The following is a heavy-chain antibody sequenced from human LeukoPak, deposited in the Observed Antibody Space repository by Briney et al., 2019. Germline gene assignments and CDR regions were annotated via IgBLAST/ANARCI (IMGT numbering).Heavy chain of an antibody. V-gene: IGHV3-7*03. CDR2: VNHNGNVN. CDR3: ARGDGLDV. J-gene: IGHJ6*02. CDR1: GFTFSSYW. D-gene: IGHD3-16*01. Sequence: GGSLRLSCAASGFTFSSYWMNWARQAPGKGLEWVASVNHNGNVNYYVDSVKGRFTISRDNAKNSLYLQMSNLRAEDTAVYFCARGDGLDVWGQGATVTVSS.